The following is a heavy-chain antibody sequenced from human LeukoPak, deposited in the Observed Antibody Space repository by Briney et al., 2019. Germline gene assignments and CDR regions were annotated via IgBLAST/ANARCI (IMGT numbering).Heavy chain of an antibody. V-gene: IGHV1-3*01. CDR2: INAGNGNT. CDR1: GYTFTSYA. D-gene: IGHD2-15*01. Sequence: ASVKVSCKASGYTFTSYAMHWVRQAPGQRLEWMGWINAGNGNTKYSQKFQGRVTITRDTSASTAYMELSSLRSEDTAVYYCARDLLSRYCSGGSCNWFDPWGQGTLVTVSS. J-gene: IGHJ5*02. CDR3: ARDLLSRYCSGGSCNWFDP.